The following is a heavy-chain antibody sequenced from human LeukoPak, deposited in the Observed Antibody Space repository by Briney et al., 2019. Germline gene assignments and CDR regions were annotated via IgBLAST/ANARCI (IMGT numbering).Heavy chain of an antibody. CDR3: ASRSSIWSGYQDTLYYFDS. CDR1: GGSFSSYD. Sequence: PSEPLSLTCTVSGGSFSSYDWSWIRQPPGKRLEGIGHIYYSGSTNYNPSLKSRVTISVDTSKNQFSLKLSSVTAADTAVYYCASRSSIWSGYQDTLYYFDSWGQGTLVTVSS. V-gene: IGHV4-59*01. J-gene: IGHJ4*02. D-gene: IGHD3-3*01. CDR2: IYYSGST.